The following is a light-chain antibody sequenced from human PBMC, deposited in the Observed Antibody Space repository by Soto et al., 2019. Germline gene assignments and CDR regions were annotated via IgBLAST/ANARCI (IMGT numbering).Light chain of an antibody. CDR2: EAS. CDR3: QQYNDVPS. J-gene: IGKJ2*01. Sequence: DLQMTQSPSSLSASVGDRVTITCQASQHITDYLNWYQQKPGRAPKLLIYEASNLETGVPSRFSGSGFGTDFSLTISSLLPEDVATYYCQQYNDVPSFGQGTKLEI. CDR1: QHITDY. V-gene: IGKV1-33*01.